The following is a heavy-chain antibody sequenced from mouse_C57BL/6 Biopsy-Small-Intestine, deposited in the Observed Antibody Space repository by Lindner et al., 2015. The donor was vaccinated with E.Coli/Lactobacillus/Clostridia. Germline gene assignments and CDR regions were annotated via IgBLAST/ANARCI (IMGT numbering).Heavy chain of an antibody. Sequence: VQLRGVWGGLVKPGGSLKLSCAASGFTFSDYGMHWVRQAPEKGLEWVAYISSGSSTIYYADTVKGRFTISRDNAKNTLFLQMTSLRSEDTAMYYCARSGNYFDYWGQGTTLTVSS. CDR2: ISSGSSTI. V-gene: IGHV5-17*01. CDR3: ARSGNYFDY. CDR1: GFTFSDYG. J-gene: IGHJ2*01.